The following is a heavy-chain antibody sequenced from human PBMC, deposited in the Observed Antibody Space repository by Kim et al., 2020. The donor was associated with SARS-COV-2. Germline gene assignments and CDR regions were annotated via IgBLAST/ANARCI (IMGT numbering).Heavy chain of an antibody. V-gene: IGHV3-30*18. Sequence: GGSLRLSCAASGFTFSSYGMHWVRQAPGKGLEWVAVISYDGSNKYYADSVKGRFTITRDNSKNTLYLQMNSLRDEDTAVYYCAKGYYGSGSFRYPGDFDYWGQGTLVTVSS. D-gene: IGHD3-10*01. CDR2: ISYDGSNK. CDR1: GFTFSSYG. J-gene: IGHJ4*02. CDR3: AKGYYGSGSFRYPGDFDY.